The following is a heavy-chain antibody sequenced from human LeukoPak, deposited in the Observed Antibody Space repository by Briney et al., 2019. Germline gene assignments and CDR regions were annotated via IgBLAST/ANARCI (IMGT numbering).Heavy chain of an antibody. Sequence: PGGSLRLSCAASGFTFSNAWMSWVRQAPGRALEWVGLIKSTPDGGTTHYAAPVRGRFTVSRDDSKNTLFLQMNSLKTEDTAVYYCTTSSWGNPVSWGQGTLVTVSS. CDR2: IKSTPDGGTT. V-gene: IGHV3-15*01. J-gene: IGHJ5*02. CDR1: GFTFSNAW. CDR3: TTSSWGNPVS. D-gene: IGHD3-16*01.